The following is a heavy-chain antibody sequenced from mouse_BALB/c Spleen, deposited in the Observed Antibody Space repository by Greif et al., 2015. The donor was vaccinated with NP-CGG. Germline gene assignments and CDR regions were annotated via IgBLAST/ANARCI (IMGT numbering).Heavy chain of an antibody. Sequence: EVKLVKSGAELVKPGASVKLSCTASGFNIKDTYMHWVKQRPEQGLEWIGRIDPANGNTKYDPKFQGKATITADTSSNTAYLQLSSLTSEDTAVYYCARYYRYPYYAMDYWGQGTSVTVSS. V-gene: IGHV14-3*02. CDR2: IDPANGNT. J-gene: IGHJ4*01. CDR1: GFNIKDTY. CDR3: ARYYRYPYYAMDY. D-gene: IGHD2-14*01.